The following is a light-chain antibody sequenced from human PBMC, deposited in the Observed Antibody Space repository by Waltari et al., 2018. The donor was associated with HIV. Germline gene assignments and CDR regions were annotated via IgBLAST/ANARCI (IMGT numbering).Light chain of an antibody. CDR3: STWDDRLNGPVV. CDR2: GDS. V-gene: IGLV1-44*01. J-gene: IGLJ2*01. CDR1: SSNTGSNS. Sequence: QSVLAQPPSASGTPGQRVTISCSGSSSNTGSNSLNLYQHFPGTAPNLLIYGDSLRPSGVPARFSGSKFGTSASLVITGLQSGDEADYYCSTWDDRLNGPVVFGGGTRLTVL.